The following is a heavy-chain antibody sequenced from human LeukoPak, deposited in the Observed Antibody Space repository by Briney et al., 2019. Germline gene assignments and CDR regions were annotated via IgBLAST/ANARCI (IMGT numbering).Heavy chain of an antibody. CDR3: VRITMVRGTPADYYYYYGMDV. CDR2: ISGSGGST. V-gene: IGHV3-23*01. J-gene: IGHJ6*02. Sequence: PGGSLRLSCAASGFTFSSYAMSWVRQAPGKGLEWVSAISGSGGSTYYADSVKGRFTISRDNSKNTLYLQMNSLRAEDTAVYYCVRITMVRGTPADYYYYYGMDVWGQGTTVTVPS. D-gene: IGHD3-10*01. CDR1: GFTFSSYA.